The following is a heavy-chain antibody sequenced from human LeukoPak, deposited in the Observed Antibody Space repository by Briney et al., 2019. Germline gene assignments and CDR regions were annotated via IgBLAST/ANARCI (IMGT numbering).Heavy chain of an antibody. J-gene: IGHJ6*03. CDR2: INPSGGST. Sequence: ASVKVSCKASGYTFSSYYLHWGRQAPGQGLEWMGIINPSGGSTSYAQKFQGRVTMTRDTSTSTVYMELSSLRSEDTAVYYCAREAIMAAAYFYYYYYMDVWGKGTTVTVSS. V-gene: IGHV1-46*01. CDR3: AREAIMAAAYFYYYYYMDV. D-gene: IGHD6-13*01. CDR1: GYTFSSYY.